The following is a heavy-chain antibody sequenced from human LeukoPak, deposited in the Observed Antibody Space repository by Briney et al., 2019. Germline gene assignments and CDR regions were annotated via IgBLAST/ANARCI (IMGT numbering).Heavy chain of an antibody. Sequence: SETLSLTCAVYGGSFSGYYWSWIRQPPGKGLEWIGEINHSGSTNYNPSLKSRVTISVDTSKNQFSLKLSSVTAADTAVYYCARGPFDYWGQGTLVTVSS. V-gene: IGHV4-34*01. CDR2: INHSGST. CDR3: ARGPFDY. CDR1: GGSFSGYY. J-gene: IGHJ4*02.